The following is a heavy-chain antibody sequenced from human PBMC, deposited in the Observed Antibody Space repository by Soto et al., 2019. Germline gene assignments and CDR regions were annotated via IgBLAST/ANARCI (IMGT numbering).Heavy chain of an antibody. Sequence: QVQLAESGGGVVQPGRSLRLSCAASGFTFSNYGMHWVRHAPGKGLEWVASISADGNDENDADSVKGRFTISIDNSRSTLFLQVNCPIDGGATGYFRVKGYAAPRQVRDHWGPGTLVTFSS. D-gene: IGHD2-2*01. CDR2: ISADGNDE. J-gene: IGHJ4*02. V-gene: IGHV3-30*18. CDR3: VKGYAAPRQVRDH. CDR1: GFTFSNYG.